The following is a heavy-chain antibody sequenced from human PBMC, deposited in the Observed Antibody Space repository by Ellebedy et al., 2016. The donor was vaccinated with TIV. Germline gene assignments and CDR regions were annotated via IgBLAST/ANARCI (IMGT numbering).Heavy chain of an antibody. CDR1: GFTVSSNY. J-gene: IGHJ6*02. Sequence: GESLKISRAASGFTVSSNYMSWVRQAPGKGLEWVSIIYSGGSTYYADSVKGRFTISRDNAKNSLYLEMTSLRAEDTAVYYCARDKRFQKHYGMDVWGQGTTVTVSS. CDR2: IYSGGST. V-gene: IGHV3-66*01. CDR3: ARDKRFQKHYGMDV.